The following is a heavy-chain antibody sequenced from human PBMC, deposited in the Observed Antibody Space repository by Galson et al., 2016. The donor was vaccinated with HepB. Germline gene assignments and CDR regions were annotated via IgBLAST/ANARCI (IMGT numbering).Heavy chain of an antibody. J-gene: IGHJ4*02. CDR1: GFTFSSSA. Sequence: SVKVSCKASGFTFSSSAVHWVRQARGQRFEWIGWIVVGGGNTNYAQKFQERVTFTTDMSSSTAYMELKNVRSEDTALYYCAAGYNWNFDYWGQGTLVTVSS. V-gene: IGHV1-58*01. CDR3: AAGYNWNFDY. D-gene: IGHD1-20*01. CDR2: IVVGGGNT.